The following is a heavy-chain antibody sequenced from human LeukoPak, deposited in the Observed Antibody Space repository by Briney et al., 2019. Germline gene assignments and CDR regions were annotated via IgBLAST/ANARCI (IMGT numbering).Heavy chain of an antibody. CDR1: GYTFTGYY. V-gene: IGHV1-2*02. Sequence: ASMKVSCKASGYTFTGYYMHWVRQAPGQGLEWMGWINPNSGGTNYAQKFQGRVTMTRDTSISTAYMELSRLRSDDTAVYYCARSVDYVWGSYRQYYFDCWGQGTLVTVSS. CDR3: ARSVDYVWGSYRQYYFDC. D-gene: IGHD3-16*02. CDR2: INPNSGGT. J-gene: IGHJ4*02.